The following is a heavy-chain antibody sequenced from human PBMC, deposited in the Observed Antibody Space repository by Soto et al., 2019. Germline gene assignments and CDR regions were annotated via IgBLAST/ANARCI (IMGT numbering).Heavy chain of an antibody. CDR2: IIPTSGTA. CDR3: ARGQRYCSGGICYYYYYGMDV. V-gene: IGHV1-69*13. Sequence: GASVEVSCKXSGGTFSSDAFSWVRQAPGQGLEWMGGIIPTSGTANYAQKFQGRATITADESTSTAYMELSSLTSEDTAVYFCARGQRYCSGGICYYYYYGMDVWGQGTTVTVSS. D-gene: IGHD2-15*01. J-gene: IGHJ6*02. CDR1: GGTFSSDA.